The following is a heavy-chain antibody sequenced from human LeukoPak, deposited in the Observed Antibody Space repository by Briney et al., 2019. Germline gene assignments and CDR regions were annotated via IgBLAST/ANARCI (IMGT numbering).Heavy chain of an antibody. D-gene: IGHD3-10*01. CDR1: GGSISSGGYY. CDR3: VRGPGGYFDY. CDR2: IYYSGNT. Sequence: PSQTLSLTCTVSGGSISSGGYYWRWIRQHPGKGLEWIGYIYYSGNTYYNPSLKSRLTISGDTSKNQFSLKLSSVTAADTAVYYCVRGPGGYFDYWGQGTLVTVSS. V-gene: IGHV4-30-4*08. J-gene: IGHJ4*02.